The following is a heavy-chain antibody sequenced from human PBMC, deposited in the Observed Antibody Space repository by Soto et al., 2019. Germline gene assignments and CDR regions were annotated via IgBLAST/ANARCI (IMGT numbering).Heavy chain of an antibody. CDR3: ARRGPGTGLQF. J-gene: IGHJ1*01. CDR1: GFTFSSYW. Sequence: EVQLVESGGGSVQPGGSLRLSCEASGFTFSSYWMHWVRQSPGKGLVWVSRISSDGSSTSYGDSVKGRFTVSRDNAKNTLDLENSRLRAREQAIYYCARRGPGTGLQFWGQGTLVSGSP. D-gene: IGHD2-8*02. CDR2: ISSDGSST. V-gene: IGHV3-74*02.